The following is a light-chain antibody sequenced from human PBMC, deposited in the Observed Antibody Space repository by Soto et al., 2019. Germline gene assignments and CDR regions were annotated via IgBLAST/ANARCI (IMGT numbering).Light chain of an antibody. V-gene: IGLV1-44*01. Sequence: QAVVTQPPSASGTPGQRVTISCSASSGSLSVDWYQHLPGTAPKLLIQSNHQRPSGVPDRFSGSKSGTSASLAISGLQSEDDADYYCAAWDDSLNGLYVFGTGTKVTVL. J-gene: IGLJ1*01. CDR3: AAWDDSLNGLYV. CDR1: SGSLS. CDR2: SNH.